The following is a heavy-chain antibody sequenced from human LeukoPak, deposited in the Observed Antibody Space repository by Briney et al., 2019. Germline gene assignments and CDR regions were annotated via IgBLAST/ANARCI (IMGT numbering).Heavy chain of an antibody. CDR3: ARQGYIDCSSTSCLYYFDY. J-gene: IGHJ4*02. V-gene: IGHV3-23*01. Sequence: GGSLRLSCAASGFTFTDYAMTWVRQAPGEGLEWVSAIGGIRGGTKYADSVKGRFTISRDNAKNSLYLQMNSLRAEDTAVYYCARQGYIDCSSTSCLYYFDYWGQGTLVTVSS. D-gene: IGHD2-2*01. CDR1: GFTFTDYA. CDR2: IGGIRGGT.